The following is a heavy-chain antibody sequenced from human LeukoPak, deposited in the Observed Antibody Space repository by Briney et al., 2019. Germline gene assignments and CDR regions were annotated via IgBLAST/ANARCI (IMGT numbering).Heavy chain of an antibody. D-gene: IGHD6-13*01. J-gene: IGHJ3*02. CDR1: GGSISSSSYY. Sequence: MTSETLSLTCTVSGGSISSSSYYWGWIRQPPGKGLEWIGSIYYSGSTYYNPSLKSRVTISVDTSKNQFSLKLSSVTAADTAVYYCGGYSSSAMAFDIWGQGTMVTVSS. CDR2: IYYSGST. CDR3: GGYSSSAMAFDI. V-gene: IGHV4-39*07.